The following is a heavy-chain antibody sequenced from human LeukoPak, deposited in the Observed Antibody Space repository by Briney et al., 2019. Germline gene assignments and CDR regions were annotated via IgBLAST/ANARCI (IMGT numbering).Heavy chain of an antibody. D-gene: IGHD5-18*01. CDR3: ARDGADSYGDFDY. CDR1: GFTFSIHG. V-gene: IGHV3-23*01. CDR2: IRGRDDNT. Sequence: PGGSLRLSCAASGFTFSIHGMSWVRQAPGKGLGWVSAIRGRDDNTYYADSVKGRFTISRDNSKNTLYLQMNSLRAEDTAVYYCARDGADSYGDFDYWGQGTLVTVSS. J-gene: IGHJ4*02.